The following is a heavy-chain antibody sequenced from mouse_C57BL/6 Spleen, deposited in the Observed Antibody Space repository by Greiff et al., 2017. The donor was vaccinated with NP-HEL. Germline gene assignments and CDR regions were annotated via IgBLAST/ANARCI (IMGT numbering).Heavy chain of an antibody. CDR1: GYTFTSYG. J-gene: IGHJ4*01. Sequence: QVQLKESGAELARPGASVKLSCKASGYTFTSYGISWVKQRTGQGLEWIGEIYPRSGNTYYNEKFKGKATLTADKSSSTAYMELRSLTSEDSAVYFCAREGNFYYGSSYVNAMDYWGQGTSVTVSS. V-gene: IGHV1-81*01. D-gene: IGHD1-1*01. CDR2: IYPRSGNT. CDR3: AREGNFYYGSSYVNAMDY.